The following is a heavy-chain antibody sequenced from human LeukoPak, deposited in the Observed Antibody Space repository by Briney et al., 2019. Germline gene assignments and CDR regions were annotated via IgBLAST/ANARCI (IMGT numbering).Heavy chain of an antibody. D-gene: IGHD6-13*01. CDR3: ARGDGGEQQLVLGY. CDR2: ISGSGTST. CDR1: GFTFSSYG. J-gene: IGHJ4*02. V-gene: IGHV3-23*01. Sequence: GGSLRLSCGASGFTFSSYGMSWVRQAPGKGLEWVSAISGSGTSTYYADSVKGRFTISRDNSKNTLYLQMNSLRAEDTAVYYCARGDGGEQQLVLGYWGQGTLVTVSS.